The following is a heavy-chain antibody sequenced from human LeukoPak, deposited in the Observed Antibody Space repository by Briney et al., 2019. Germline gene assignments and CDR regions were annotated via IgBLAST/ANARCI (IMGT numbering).Heavy chain of an antibody. V-gene: IGHV1-69*13. Sequence: GASVKVSCKASGYTFTGYYMHWVRQAPGQGLEWMGGIIPIFGTANYAQKFQGRVTITADESTSTAYMELSSLRSEDTAVYYCARDPPQRITTRGQGWGQGTLVTVSS. J-gene: IGHJ4*02. CDR1: GYTFTGYY. CDR2: IIPIFGTA. D-gene: IGHD3-3*01. CDR3: ARDPPQRITTRGQG.